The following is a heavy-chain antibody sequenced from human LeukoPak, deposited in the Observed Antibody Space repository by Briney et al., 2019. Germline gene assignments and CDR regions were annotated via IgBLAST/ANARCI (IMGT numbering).Heavy chain of an antibody. CDR3: ARVSPPPHPTLDY. Sequence: SETLSLTCSVSDDSITMYYWTWIRQPPGKGLEWIGYVDHTGSTNFNPSLNGRVSISRDTTKNLFSLRLRSVTAADTAVYYCARVSPPPHPTLDYWGQGTLVTVSS. CDR2: VDHTGST. CDR1: DDSITMYY. J-gene: IGHJ4*02. V-gene: IGHV4-59*01.